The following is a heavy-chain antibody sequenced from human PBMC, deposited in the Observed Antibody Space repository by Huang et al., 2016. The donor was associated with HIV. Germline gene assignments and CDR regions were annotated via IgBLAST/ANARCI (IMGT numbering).Heavy chain of an antibody. D-gene: IGHD1-7*01. Sequence: VESGGRLVQPGGSIRLSCVGSTFRFGAYWMSWVRQTPGKGLEWVANSKQDESEKDYVDAVKGRFNISRDNAKKILFLQMDNVRVEDTATYYCATKTGAMDIWGQGTAVTVS. CDR3: ATKTGAMDI. CDR2: SKQDESEK. CDR1: TFRFGAYW. V-gene: IGHV3-7*01. J-gene: IGHJ6*02.